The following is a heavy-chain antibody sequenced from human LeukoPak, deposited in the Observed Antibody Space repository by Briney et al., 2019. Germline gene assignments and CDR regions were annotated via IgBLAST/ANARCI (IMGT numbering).Heavy chain of an antibody. D-gene: IGHD1-1*01. Sequence: SETLSLTCTVSGGSISSSSYYWGWIRQPPGKGLEWIGSIYYSGSTYYNPSLKSRVTISVDTSKNQFSLKLSSVTAADTAVYYCARVKLERRGSNWFDPWGQGTLVTVSS. CDR3: ARVKLERRGSNWFDP. J-gene: IGHJ5*02. CDR1: GGSISSSSYY. V-gene: IGHV4-39*07. CDR2: IYYSGST.